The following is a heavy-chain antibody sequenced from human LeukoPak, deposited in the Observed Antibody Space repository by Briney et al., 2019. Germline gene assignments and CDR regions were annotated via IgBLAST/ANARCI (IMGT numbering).Heavy chain of an antibody. D-gene: IGHD1-26*01. V-gene: IGHV3-23*01. J-gene: IGHJ4*02. Sequence: PGGSLRLSCAASGFTLSSYGMSWVRQAPGKGLEWVSSVSSSGGSTYYADSVKGRFTISRDNSKNTLYLQMNSLRAEDTAVYYCAKGKWEQPRWYFDYWGQGTLVTVSS. CDR3: AKGKWEQPRWYFDY. CDR2: VSSSGGST. CDR1: GFTLSSYG.